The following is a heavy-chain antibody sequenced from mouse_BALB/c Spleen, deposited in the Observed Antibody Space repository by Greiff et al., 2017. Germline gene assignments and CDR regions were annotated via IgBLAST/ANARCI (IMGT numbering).Heavy chain of an antibody. CDR1: GYTFTDYA. CDR3: ARNYGSYWYFEV. CDR2: ISTYYGDA. V-gene: IGHV1S137*01. J-gene: IGHJ1*01. D-gene: IGHD1-1*02. Sequence: QVQLKESGAELVRPGVSVKISCKGSGYTFTDYAMHWVKQSHAKRLEWIGVISTYYGDASYNQKFKGKATMTVDKSSSTAYMELARLTSEDSAIYYWARNYGSYWYFEVWGAGTTVTVSS.